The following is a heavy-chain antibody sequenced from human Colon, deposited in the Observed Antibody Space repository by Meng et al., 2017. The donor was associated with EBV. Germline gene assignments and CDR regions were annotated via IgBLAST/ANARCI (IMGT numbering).Heavy chain of an antibody. CDR3: ARDSRGSGSYSWFDY. V-gene: IGHV3-43D*03. J-gene: IGHJ4*02. Sequence: VRVVESGGDVLQPGXSLRLSCAASGFTFDDYAMHWVRQVPGKGLEWVSLISWDGDSAYYADSVKGRFTISRDNSKNSLYLQMNSLKPEDTALYYCARDSRGSGSYSWFDYWGQGTLVTRLL. CDR1: GFTFDDYA. CDR2: ISWDGDSA. D-gene: IGHD3-10*01.